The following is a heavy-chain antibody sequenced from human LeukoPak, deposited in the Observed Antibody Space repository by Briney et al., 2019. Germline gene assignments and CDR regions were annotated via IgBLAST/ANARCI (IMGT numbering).Heavy chain of an antibody. J-gene: IGHJ4*02. V-gene: IGHV4-59*01. CDR2: VSYSGST. CDR1: GGSISTYY. Sequence: PSETLSLTCTVSGGSISTYYWTWIRQPPGKGLEWIGYVSYSGSTNYNPSLKGRLTISVDTSKSQFSLELSSVTAADTAVYYCARKFGTGWFFDYWGRGTLVTVSS. CDR3: ARKFGTGWFFDY. D-gene: IGHD6-19*01.